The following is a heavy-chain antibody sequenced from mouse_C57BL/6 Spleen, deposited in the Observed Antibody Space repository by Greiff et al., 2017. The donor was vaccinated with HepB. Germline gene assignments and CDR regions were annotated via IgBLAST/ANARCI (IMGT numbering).Heavy chain of an antibody. J-gene: IGHJ4*01. V-gene: IGHV10-3*01. CDR3: VRDAPYYDYDGSYAMDY. CDR1: GFTFNTYA. D-gene: IGHD2-4*01. CDR2: IRSKSSNYAT. Sequence: EVQGVESGGGLVQPKGSLKLSCAASGFTFNTYAMHWVRQAPGKGLEWVARIRSKSSNYATYYADSVQDRFTISRDDSQSMLYLQMNNLKTEDTAMYYCVRDAPYYDYDGSYAMDYWCQGTSVTVSS.